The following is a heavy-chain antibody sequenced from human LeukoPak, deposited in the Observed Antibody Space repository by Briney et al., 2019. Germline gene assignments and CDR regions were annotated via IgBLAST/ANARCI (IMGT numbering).Heavy chain of an antibody. J-gene: IGHJ4*02. Sequence: SETLSLTCTVSGGSISSYYWSWIRQPPGKGLEWIGYIYYSGSTNYNPSLKSRVTISVDTSKNQFSLKLSSVTAADTAVYYCARSGLAAAGTNYWGQGTLVTVSS. V-gene: IGHV4-59*08. CDR1: GGSISSYY. CDR2: IYYSGST. D-gene: IGHD6-13*01. CDR3: ARSGLAAAGTNY.